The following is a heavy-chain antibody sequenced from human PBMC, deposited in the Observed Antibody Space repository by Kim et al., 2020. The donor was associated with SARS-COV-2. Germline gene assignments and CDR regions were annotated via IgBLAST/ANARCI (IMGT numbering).Heavy chain of an antibody. CDR2: INPSGGST. CDR1: GYTFTSYY. D-gene: IGHD3-22*01. CDR3: ARERTVGYDSSGYPYYYGMDV. V-gene: IGHV1-46*01. Sequence: ASVKVSCKASGYTFTSYYMHWVRQAPGQGLEWMGIINPSGGSTSYAQKFQGRVTMTRDTSTSTVYMELSSLRSEDTAVYYCARERTVGYDSSGYPYYYGMDVWGQGTTVTVSS. J-gene: IGHJ6*02.